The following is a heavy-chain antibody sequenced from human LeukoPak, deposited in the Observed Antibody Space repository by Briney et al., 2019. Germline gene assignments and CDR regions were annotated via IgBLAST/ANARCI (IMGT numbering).Heavy chain of an antibody. CDR3: ARGSTVVTPRFDY. D-gene: IGHD4-23*01. CDR1: GGSISSGDYY. J-gene: IGHJ4*02. V-gene: IGHV4-30-4*01. Sequence: SETLSLTCTVSGGSISSGDYYWSWIRQPPGKGLEWIGYIYYSGSTYHNPSLKSRVTISVDTSKNQFSLKLSSVTAADTAVYYCARGSTVVTPRFDYWGQGTLVTVSS. CDR2: IYYSGST.